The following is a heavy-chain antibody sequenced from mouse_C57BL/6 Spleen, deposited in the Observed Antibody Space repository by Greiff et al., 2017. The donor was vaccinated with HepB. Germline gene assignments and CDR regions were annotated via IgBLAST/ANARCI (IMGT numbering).Heavy chain of an antibody. CDR1: GFTFSSYA. D-gene: IGHD1-1*01. J-gene: IGHJ2*01. CDR3: ARDPPITFDY. CDR2: ISDGGSYT. Sequence: EVKLMESGGGLVKPGGSLKLSCAASGFTFSSYAMSWVRQTPEKRLEWVATISDGGSYTSYPDNVKGRFTISRDNAKNNLYLQMSHLKSEDTAMYYCARDPPITFDYWGQGTTLTVSS. V-gene: IGHV5-4*01.